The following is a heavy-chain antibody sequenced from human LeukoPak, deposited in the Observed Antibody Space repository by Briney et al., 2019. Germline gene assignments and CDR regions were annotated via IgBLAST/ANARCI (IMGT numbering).Heavy chain of an antibody. Sequence: GGSLRLSCAASGFTFSSYSMNWVRQAPGKGLEWISYIDKSGDPIYYADSVKGRFTISRDIARNSLFLQMNSLRAEDTAVYFCADNLSRWGQGTLVTVSS. D-gene: IGHD1-1*01. V-gene: IGHV3-48*04. CDR1: GFTFSSYS. CDR3: ADNLSR. J-gene: IGHJ4*02. CDR2: IDKSGDPI.